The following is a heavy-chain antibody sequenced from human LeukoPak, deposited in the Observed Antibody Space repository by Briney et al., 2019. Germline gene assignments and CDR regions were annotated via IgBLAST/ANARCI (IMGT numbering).Heavy chain of an antibody. D-gene: IGHD3-3*01. CDR1: GYSIRSGYY. J-gene: IGHJ4*02. CDR2: IYNTGDT. V-gene: IGHV4-38-2*02. CDR3: ARVSVEGGGPPRFYFDY. Sequence: SETLSLTCTVSGYSIRSGYYWGWIRQSPGKGLEWIGSIYNTGDTYHNPSLKSRVTISVDTSKNQFSLKLTSVTAADTALYYCARVSVEGGGPPRFYFDYWGQGNLVTVSS.